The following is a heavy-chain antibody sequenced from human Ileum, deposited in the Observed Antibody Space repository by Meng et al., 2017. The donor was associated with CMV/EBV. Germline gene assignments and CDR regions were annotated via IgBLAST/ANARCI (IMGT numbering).Heavy chain of an antibody. CDR1: GFTVSSNY. Sequence: EGQLVVCGGGLCQPGGCLRLACAASGFTVSSNYMSWVRQAAGRGIEWISVIYDDGSTYSADSVKDRFTNSRDISKNMLYLQMKNLRAEDNDIYYCATELGIERDSWGQGTLVTVSS. V-gene: IGHV3-66*01. CDR2: IYDDGST. J-gene: IGHJ4*02. D-gene: IGHD7-27*01. CDR3: ATELGIERDS.